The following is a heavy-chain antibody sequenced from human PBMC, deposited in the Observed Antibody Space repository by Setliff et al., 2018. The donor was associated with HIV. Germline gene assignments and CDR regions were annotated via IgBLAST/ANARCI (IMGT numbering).Heavy chain of an antibody. Sequence: SVKVSCKASGGTFSRDAISWVRQAPGQGLEWMGGIISMFGTANYAQKFQGRVTITADESTNTAYMELSSLRSEDTAVYYCARDREAEGDAFDIWGQGTMITVSS. J-gene: IGHJ3*02. CDR1: GGTFSRDA. V-gene: IGHV1-69*13. D-gene: IGHD3-10*01. CDR3: ARDREAEGDAFDI. CDR2: IISMFGTA.